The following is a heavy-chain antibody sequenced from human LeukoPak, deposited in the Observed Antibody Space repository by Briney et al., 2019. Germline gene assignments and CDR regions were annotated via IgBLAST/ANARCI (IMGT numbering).Heavy chain of an antibody. CDR3: ARVIGDSGWYGYYYYMDV. D-gene: IGHD6-19*01. J-gene: IGHJ6*03. Sequence: PGRSLRLSCAASGFTFSSYAMHWVRQAPGKGLEWVAVISYDGSNKYYADSVKGRFTISRDNSKNTLYLQMNSLRAEDTAVYYCARVIGDSGWYGYYYYMDVWGKGTTVTVSS. V-gene: IGHV3-30-3*01. CDR1: GFTFSSYA. CDR2: ISYDGSNK.